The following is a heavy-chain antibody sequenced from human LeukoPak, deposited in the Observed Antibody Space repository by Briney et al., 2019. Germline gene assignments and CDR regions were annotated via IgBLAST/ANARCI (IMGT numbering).Heavy chain of an antibody. CDR3: ARGDYFEGSASPVDY. CDR2: ISSSSGTI. Sequence: GGSLRLSCAASGFTFSSYSMNWVRQAPGKGLEWVSYISSSSGTILYADSVKGRFTISRDNAKNSLYLQMNSLRAEDTAVYYCARGDYFEGSASPVDYWGQGTLVTVSS. D-gene: IGHD2/OR15-2a*01. J-gene: IGHJ4*02. CDR1: GFTFSSYS. V-gene: IGHV3-48*01.